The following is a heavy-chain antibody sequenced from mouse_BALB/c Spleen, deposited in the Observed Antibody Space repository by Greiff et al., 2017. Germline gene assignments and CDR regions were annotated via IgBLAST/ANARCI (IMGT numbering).Heavy chain of an antibody. Sequence: EVKLMESGGGLVQPGGSLRLSCATSGFTFTDYYMSWVRQPPGKALEWLGFIRNKANGYTTEYSASVKGRFTISRDNSQSILYLQMNTLRAEDSATYYCARVPGGNHAWFAYWGQGTLVTVSA. J-gene: IGHJ3*01. D-gene: IGHD1-1*02. CDR3: ARVPGGNHAWFAY. CDR1: GFTFTDYY. CDR2: IRNKANGYTT. V-gene: IGHV7-3*02.